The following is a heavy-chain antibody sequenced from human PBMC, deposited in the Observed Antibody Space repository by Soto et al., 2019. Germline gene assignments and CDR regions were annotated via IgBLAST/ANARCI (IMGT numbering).Heavy chain of an antibody. Sequence: QLQLQESGPGLVKPSETLSLICNVSGGSVSSGGYYWAWIRQPPGMGLEWIASIHHSGISYYNPSLKSNLLISLDTSKNQFSLNLNSVTAADTAVYYCARGNWNFDSWGQGTLVTVSS. CDR2: IHHSGIS. CDR3: ARGNWNFDS. D-gene: IGHD3-3*01. CDR1: GGSVSSGGYY. V-gene: IGHV4-39*01. J-gene: IGHJ4*02.